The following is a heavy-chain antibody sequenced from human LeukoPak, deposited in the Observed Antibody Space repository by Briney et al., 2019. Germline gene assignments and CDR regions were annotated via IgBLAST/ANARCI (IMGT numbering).Heavy chain of an antibody. CDR2: IYYSGST. Sequence: SQTLSLTCTVPGGSISSGDYYWSWIRQPPGKGLEWIGYIYYSGSTNYNPSLKSRVTISVDTSKNQFSLKLSSVTAADTAVYYCARGTFDYYGSGSYIDYWGQGTLVTVSS. V-gene: IGHV4-30-4*08. CDR3: ARGTFDYYGSGSYIDY. D-gene: IGHD3-10*01. CDR1: GGSISSGDYY. J-gene: IGHJ4*02.